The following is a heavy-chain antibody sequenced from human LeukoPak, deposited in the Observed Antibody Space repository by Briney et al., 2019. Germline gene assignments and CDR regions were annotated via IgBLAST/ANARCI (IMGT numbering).Heavy chain of an antibody. Sequence: GGSLRLSCAASGFTFSTYAMSWVRQAPGKGLEWVSSISGGGYSTYYADSVKGRFTISRDNSWNTLFLQMNSLRAEDTAVYYCAKDRSDNTTWYVGSHWGQGTLVTVSS. D-gene: IGHD3-10*02. CDR1: GFTFSTYA. J-gene: IGHJ4*02. V-gene: IGHV3-23*01. CDR3: AKDRSDNTTWYVGSH. CDR2: ISGGGYST.